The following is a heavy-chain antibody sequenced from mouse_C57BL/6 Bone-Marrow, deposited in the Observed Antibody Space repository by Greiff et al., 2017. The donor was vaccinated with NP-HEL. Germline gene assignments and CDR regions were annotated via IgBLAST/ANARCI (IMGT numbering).Heavy chain of an antibody. CDR1: GFTFSSYG. D-gene: IGHD1-1*01. CDR3: ARGDYYGSSYGAY. CDR2: ISSGGSYT. V-gene: IGHV5-6*01. Sequence: EVQGVESGGDLVKPGGSLKLSCAASGFTFSSYGMSWVRQTPDKRLEWVATISSGGSYTYYPDSVKGRFTISRDNAKNTLYLQMSSLKSEDTAMYYCARGDYYGSSYGAYWGQGTLVTVSA. J-gene: IGHJ3*01.